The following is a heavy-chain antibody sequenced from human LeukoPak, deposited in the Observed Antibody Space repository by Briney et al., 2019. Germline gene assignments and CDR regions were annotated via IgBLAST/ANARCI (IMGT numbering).Heavy chain of an antibody. CDR2: ILYSGTT. CDR1: GGSISPYY. J-gene: IGHJ4*02. D-gene: IGHD3-10*01. V-gene: IGHV4-59*01. CDR3: ARGGGDQDYFDY. Sequence: SETLSLTCTVSGGSISPYYWSWIRQTPGKGLEWIGYILYSGTTTNYNPSLKSRVTISVDTSKNQFSLKLSTVTAADTAVYYCARGGGDQDYFDYWGQGTLVTVSS.